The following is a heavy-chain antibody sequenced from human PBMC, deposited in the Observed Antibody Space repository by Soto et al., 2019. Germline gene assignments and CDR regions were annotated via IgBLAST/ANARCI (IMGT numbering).Heavy chain of an antibody. CDR3: ARVVGGIPVAGSWNWFDP. Sequence: ASVKVSCRASGYTFTSYALSWVRHAPGQGLEWMGWISTYNGNTNYAQNLQGRVTMTTDISTNTAYMELRSLRSDDTAVYYCARVVGGIPVAGSWNWFDPWGQGTLVTVSS. CDR1: GYTFTSYA. D-gene: IGHD6-19*01. V-gene: IGHV1-18*04. J-gene: IGHJ5*02. CDR2: ISTYNGNT.